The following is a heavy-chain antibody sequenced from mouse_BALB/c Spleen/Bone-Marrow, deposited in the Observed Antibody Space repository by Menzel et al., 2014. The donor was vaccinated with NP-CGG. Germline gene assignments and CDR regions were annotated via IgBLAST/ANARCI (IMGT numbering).Heavy chain of an antibody. V-gene: IGHV14-3*02. CDR3: ASYDYGYYFDY. Sequence: VQLQQSGAELVKPGASVKLSCTASGFNIKDTYMHWVKQRPEQGLEWIGRIDPANGSTKYDPKFQGKATITADTSSNTAYLQLSSLTSEDTAVYYCASYDYGYYFDYWAKAPLSQSPQ. J-gene: IGHJ2*01. CDR2: IDPANGST. D-gene: IGHD2-4*01. CDR1: GFNIKDTY.